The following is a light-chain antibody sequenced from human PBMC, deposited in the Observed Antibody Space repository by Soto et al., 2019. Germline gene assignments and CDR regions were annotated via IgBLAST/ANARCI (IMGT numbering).Light chain of an antibody. J-gene: IGKJ1*01. CDR2: AAS. V-gene: IGKV1-39*01. Sequence: DIQMTQSPSSLSASVGDRVTITCRASQGIRNDLGWFQQKPGKAPKALIYAASSLQSGVPPRFSGSGSGTDFTLTISSLQPEDFATYFCQQSYNIPRATFGQGTKVDNK. CDR3: QQSYNIPRAT. CDR1: QGIRND.